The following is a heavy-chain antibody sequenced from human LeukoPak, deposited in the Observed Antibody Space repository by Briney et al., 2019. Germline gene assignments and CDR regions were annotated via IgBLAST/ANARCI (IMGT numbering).Heavy chain of an antibody. CDR1: GGTFSSYA. Sequence: SVKVSCKASGGTFSSYAISWVRQAPGQGLEWMGGIIPIFGTANYAQKSQGRVTITADESTSTAYMELSSLRSEDTAVYYCADERGCSSTSCYTDDNWFDPWGQGTLVTVSS. V-gene: IGHV1-69*01. J-gene: IGHJ5*02. D-gene: IGHD2-2*02. CDR3: ADERGCSSTSCYTDDNWFDP. CDR2: IIPIFGTA.